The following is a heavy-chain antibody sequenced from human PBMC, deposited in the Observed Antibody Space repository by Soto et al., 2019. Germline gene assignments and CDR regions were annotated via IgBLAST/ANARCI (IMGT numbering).Heavy chain of an antibody. CDR2: INSDGSST. Sequence: GGSLRLSCAASGFTFSSYWMHWVRQAPGKGLVWVSRINSDGSSTSYADSVKGRFTISRDNAKNTLYLQMNSLRAEDTAVYYCARSPAVAGTSGLIDWGQGTLVTVAS. CDR1: GFTFSSYW. V-gene: IGHV3-74*01. D-gene: IGHD6-19*01. CDR3: ARSPAVAGTSGLID. J-gene: IGHJ4*02.